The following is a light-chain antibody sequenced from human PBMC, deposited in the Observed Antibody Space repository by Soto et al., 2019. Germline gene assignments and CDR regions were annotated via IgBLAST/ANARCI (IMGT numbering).Light chain of an antibody. CDR2: GAS. V-gene: IGKV3-20*01. CDR1: QSVSRNS. Sequence: EIVLTQSPGTLSLSPGERATLSCRASQSVSRNSLAWYQQQPVQAPRLLIYGASSRATDIPDRFSGSGSGTDFTLIVSRLEPDDFAVYFCQQYGTSPPTFGPGTKLYIK. CDR3: QQYGTSPPT. J-gene: IGKJ3*01.